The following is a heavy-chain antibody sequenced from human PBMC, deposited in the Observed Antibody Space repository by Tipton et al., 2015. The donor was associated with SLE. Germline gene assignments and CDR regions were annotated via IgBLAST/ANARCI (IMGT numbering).Heavy chain of an antibody. CDR1: GASINSGSYY. CDR2: IYTSGST. D-gene: IGHD6-13*01. V-gene: IGHV4-61*09. Sequence: TLSLTCTVSGASINSGSYYWSWIRQPAGTGLEWIGHIYTSGSTNYNPSLKSRVTISEDTSKNQFSLKLTSVTAADTAVYYCARIKAGTYYFDYWGQGALVTVSS. CDR3: ARIKAGTYYFDY. J-gene: IGHJ4*02.